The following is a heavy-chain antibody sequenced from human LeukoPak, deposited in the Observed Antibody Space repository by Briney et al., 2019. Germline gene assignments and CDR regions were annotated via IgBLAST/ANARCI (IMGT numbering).Heavy chain of an antibody. CDR1: GGSISSYY. CDR2: IYYSGST. V-gene: IGHV4-59*01. Sequence: SETLSLTCTVSGGSISSYYWSWIRQPPGKGLEWLGYIYYSGSTNYNPSLKSRVTISVDTSKNQFSLKLSSVTAADTAVYYCARVGSSEAFDYWGQGTLVTVSS. CDR3: ARVGSSEAFDY. D-gene: IGHD1-26*01. J-gene: IGHJ4*02.